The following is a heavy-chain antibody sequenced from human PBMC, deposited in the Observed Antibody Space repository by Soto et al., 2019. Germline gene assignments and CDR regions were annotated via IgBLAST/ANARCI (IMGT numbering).Heavy chain of an antibody. J-gene: IGHJ4*02. V-gene: IGHV3-23*01. CDR2: ISGSGGGT. D-gene: IGHD6-19*01. CDR1: GFTFSSYA. CDR3: AKDEIPPGKQRLGRGAGFDY. Sequence: GGSLRLSCAASGFTFSSYAMSWVRQAPGKGLEWVSAISGSGGGTYYADSVKGRFTISRDNSKNTLYLQMNSLRAEDTAVYYCAKDEIPPGKQRLGRGAGFDYWGQGTLVTVSS.